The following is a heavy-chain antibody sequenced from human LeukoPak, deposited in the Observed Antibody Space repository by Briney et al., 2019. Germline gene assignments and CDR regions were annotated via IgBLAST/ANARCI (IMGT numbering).Heavy chain of an antibody. CDR2: IYHSGST. Sequence: SETLSLTCAVSGDSISSGGYSWSWIRQPPGKGLEWIGYIYHSGSTYYNPSLKSRVTISIDTSKSHFYLNLRSVTAADTAVYYCARLPAHYCSSTSCDDSWFDPWGQGTLVTVSS. CDR3: ARLPAHYCSSTSCDDSWFDP. CDR1: GDSISSGGYS. V-gene: IGHV4-30-2*01. D-gene: IGHD2-2*01. J-gene: IGHJ5*02.